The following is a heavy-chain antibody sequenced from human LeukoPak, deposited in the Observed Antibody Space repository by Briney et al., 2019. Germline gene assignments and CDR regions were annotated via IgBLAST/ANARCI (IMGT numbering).Heavy chain of an antibody. CDR1: GGSISGYY. J-gene: IGHJ3*02. Sequence: SETLSLTCTVSGGSISGYYWSWIRQPPGKGLEWIGYIYYSGSTNYNPSLKSRVTISVDTSKNEFSLKLSSVTAADTAVYYCARHQWVPAFDIWGHGTMVTVSS. V-gene: IGHV4-59*08. D-gene: IGHD1-26*01. CDR2: IYYSGST. CDR3: ARHQWVPAFDI.